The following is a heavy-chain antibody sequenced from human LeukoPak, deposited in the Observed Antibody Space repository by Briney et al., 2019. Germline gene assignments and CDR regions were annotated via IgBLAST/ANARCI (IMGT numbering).Heavy chain of an antibody. CDR3: AKDRTYSGYDALDH. V-gene: IGHV3-9*01. CDR2: ISWNSGSA. J-gene: IGHJ4*02. CDR1: GFTFDDYS. Sequence: PGGSLRLSCAASGFTFDDYSMHWVRQAPGRGLEWVAGISWNSGSAGYADSVKGRFTISRDNAKKSLFLQMNSLKTEDTALYYWAKDRTYSGYDALDHWGQGTLVTVSS. D-gene: IGHD5-12*01.